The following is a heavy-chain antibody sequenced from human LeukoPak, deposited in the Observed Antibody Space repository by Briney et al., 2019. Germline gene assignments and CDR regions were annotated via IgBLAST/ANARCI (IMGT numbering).Heavy chain of an antibody. V-gene: IGHV4-39*07. J-gene: IGHJ4*02. CDR1: GGSISSSSYH. CDR2: IYYSGST. D-gene: IGHD3-10*01. Sequence: PSETLSLTCTVSGGSISSSSYHWGWIRQPPGKGLEWIGSIYYSGSTYYNPSLKSRVTISVDTSKNQFSLKLSSVTAADTAVYYCATEKGFGESYIDYWGQGTLVTVSS. CDR3: ATEKGFGESYIDY.